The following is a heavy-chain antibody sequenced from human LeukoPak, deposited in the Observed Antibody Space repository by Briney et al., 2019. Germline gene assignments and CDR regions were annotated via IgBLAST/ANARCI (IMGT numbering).Heavy chain of an antibody. CDR1: GFTFSSFA. CDR3: AKDGIAVAGTSAWY. CDR2: ISDSGGST. V-gene: IGHV3-23*01. J-gene: IGHJ4*02. D-gene: IGHD6-19*01. Sequence: GGSLRLSCAAFGFTFSSFAMTWVRQAPGKGLEWVSGISDSGGSTYYADSVKGRFTISRDNSKNTVFLQMNSLRAEDTAIYYRAKDGIAVAGTSAWYWGQGTQVTVSS.